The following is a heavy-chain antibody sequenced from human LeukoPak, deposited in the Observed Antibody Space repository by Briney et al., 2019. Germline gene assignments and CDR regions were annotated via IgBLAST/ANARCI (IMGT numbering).Heavy chain of an antibody. CDR2: IYSGGST. V-gene: IGHV3-53*01. CDR3: ARGGGFFDY. Sequence: AGGSLGPSCAASGFTVSSNYMSWVHQAPGKGLEWVSVIYSGGSTYYADCVKGRFTISRDNSKNTLYLQMNSLRAEDTAVYYCARGGGFFDYWGQGTLVTVSS. D-gene: IGHD3-16*01. CDR1: GFTVSSNY. J-gene: IGHJ4*02.